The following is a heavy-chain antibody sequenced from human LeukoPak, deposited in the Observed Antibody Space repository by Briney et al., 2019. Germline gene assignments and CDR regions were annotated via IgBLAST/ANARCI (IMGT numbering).Heavy chain of an antibody. V-gene: IGHV1-2*02. J-gene: IGHJ6*03. CDR1: GYTFTGYY. Sequence: GASVKVSCKASGYTFTGYYMHWVRQAPGQGLEWMGWINPNSGGTNSAQKFQGRVTMTRDTSISTAYMELSRLRSDDTAVYYCARALGYCSSTSCFKHYYYYMDVWGKGTTVTISS. D-gene: IGHD2-2*01. CDR2: INPNSGGT. CDR3: ARALGYCSSTSCFKHYYYYMDV.